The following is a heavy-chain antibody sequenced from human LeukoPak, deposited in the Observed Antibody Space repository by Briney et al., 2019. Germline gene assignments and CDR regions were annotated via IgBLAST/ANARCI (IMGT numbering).Heavy chain of an antibody. D-gene: IGHD2-2*01. CDR2: FHPEDGET. Sequence: GASVTVSCKVSGYTLNELSMHWVRQSPGKGLEWMGSFHPEDGETIYAQKFQGRVSMTEDTSTDTAYIELSSPKSEDTAVYYCAADRFCTSTTCFGNWFDPWGQGTLVTVSS. CDR3: AADRFCTSTTCFGNWFDP. CDR1: GYTLNELS. V-gene: IGHV1-24*01. J-gene: IGHJ5*02.